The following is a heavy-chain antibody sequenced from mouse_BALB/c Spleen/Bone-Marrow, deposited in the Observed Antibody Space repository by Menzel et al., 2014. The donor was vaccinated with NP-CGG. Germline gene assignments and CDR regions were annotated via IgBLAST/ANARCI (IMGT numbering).Heavy chain of an antibody. J-gene: IGHJ4*01. CDR2: IRNKANGYTT. Sequence: EVNLVESGGGLVQPGSSLRLSCATSGFTFTDYYMNWVRQPPGKALEWLGFIRNKANGYTTEFSASVKGWFTISRDNSQSILYLQMNTLRAEDSATYYCARYDGYSDNAMDYWGQGTSVTVSS. CDR1: GFTFTDYY. D-gene: IGHD2-3*01. CDR3: ARYDGYSDNAMDY. V-gene: IGHV7-3*02.